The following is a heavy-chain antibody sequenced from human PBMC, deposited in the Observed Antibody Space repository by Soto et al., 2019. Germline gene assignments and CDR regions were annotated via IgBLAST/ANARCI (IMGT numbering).Heavy chain of an antibody. D-gene: IGHD6-19*01. V-gene: IGHV3-30*03. Sequence: QVQLVESGGSVVQPGRSLRLSCAASGFRFSSYGMEWVRQAPGKGLEWVAVISYDGSNKYYADSVKDRFTISRDNSKKTLYLQMNSLRADDTAVYYCVAGQYFFDYCGQGTLVTVSS. CDR1: GFRFSSYG. J-gene: IGHJ4*02. CDR2: ISYDGSNK. CDR3: VAGQYFFDY.